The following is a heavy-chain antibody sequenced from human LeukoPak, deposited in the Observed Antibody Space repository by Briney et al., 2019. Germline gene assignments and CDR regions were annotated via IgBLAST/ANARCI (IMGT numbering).Heavy chain of an antibody. V-gene: IGHV3-23*01. J-gene: IGHJ4*02. D-gene: IGHD3-16*02. CDR3: AKSGEFSFEEY. CDR1: GFTFNNFA. CDR2: VSNSGSRT. Sequence: PGGSLRLSCAASGFTFNNFAMGWVRQAPGKGLEWVSAVSNSGSRTYYADSVKGRFTISRDNSKNTLYLQMDSLGAEDTAVYYCAKSGEFSFEEYWGQGTLVTVSS.